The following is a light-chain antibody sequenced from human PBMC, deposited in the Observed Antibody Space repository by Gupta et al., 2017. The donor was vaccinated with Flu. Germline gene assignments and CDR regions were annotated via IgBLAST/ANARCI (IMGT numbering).Light chain of an antibody. Sequence: EIVMTQSPATLSVSPGEGATLSCRASQSVSSNLAWYQQKPGQAPRLLIYGASTRATGNPARFSGSGSGTEFTLTISSLQSEDFAVYYCQQYNNWPRGTFGQGTKVEIK. J-gene: IGKJ1*01. CDR2: GAS. V-gene: IGKV3-15*01. CDR1: QSVSSN. CDR3: QQYNNWPRGT.